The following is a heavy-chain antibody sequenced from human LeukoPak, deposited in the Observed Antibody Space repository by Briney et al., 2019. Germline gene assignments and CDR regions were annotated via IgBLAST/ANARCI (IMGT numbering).Heavy chain of an antibody. CDR3: ARGGSYDSSGYAPLPDY. Sequence: KASETLSLTCAVYGGSFSGYYWSWIRQPPGKGLEWIGEINHSGSTKYNPSLKSRVTISVDTSKNQFSLKLSSVTAADTAVYYCARGGSYDSSGYAPLPDYWGQGTLVTVSS. CDR2: INHSGST. CDR1: GGSFSGYY. V-gene: IGHV4-34*01. D-gene: IGHD3-22*01. J-gene: IGHJ4*02.